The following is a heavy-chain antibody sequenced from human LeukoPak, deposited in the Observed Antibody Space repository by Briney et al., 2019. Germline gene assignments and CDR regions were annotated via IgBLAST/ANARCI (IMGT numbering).Heavy chain of an antibody. Sequence: SETLSLTCTVSAASFISSSHHWGWVRQSPGKGLEWIGTVYYGRTTYYNPSLDGRVTISLDTSANHFSLQLNSVTAADTAVYYCVRHDGRGGATMGAFDSWGQGSLVTVSS. D-gene: IGHD5-12*01. V-gene: IGHV4-39*01. CDR2: VYYGRTT. CDR3: VRHDGRGGATMGAFDS. J-gene: IGHJ5*01. CDR1: AASFISSSHH.